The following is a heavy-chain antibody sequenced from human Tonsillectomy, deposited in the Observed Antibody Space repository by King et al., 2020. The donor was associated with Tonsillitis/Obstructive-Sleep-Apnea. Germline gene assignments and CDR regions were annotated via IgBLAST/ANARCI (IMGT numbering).Heavy chain of an antibody. J-gene: IGHJ6*03. CDR3: ASTGTIRYYYYMDV. CDR1: GGSISSSSYY. V-gene: IGHV4-39*01. Sequence: LQLQESGPGLVKPSETLSLTCTVSGGSISSSSYYWGWIRQPPGKGLEWIGSIYYSGSTYYNPSLKSRVTISVDTSKNQFSLKLSSVTAADTAVYYSASTGTIRYYYYMDVWGKGTTVTVSS. D-gene: IGHD1-1*01. CDR2: IYYSGST.